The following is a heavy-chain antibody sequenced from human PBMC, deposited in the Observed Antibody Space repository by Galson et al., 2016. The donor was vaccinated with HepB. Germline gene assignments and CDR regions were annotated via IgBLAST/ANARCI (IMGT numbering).Heavy chain of an antibody. CDR3: ARVWNDYSRTDCFDY. Sequence: SVKVSCKASGYTFTDHIMHWVRQDPGQSLEWMGWINADNGNTKYSQKFQDRITITRDTSASTAYMELKSLRSEDTAVYYCARVWNDYSRTDCFDYWGRGTLVTVSS. V-gene: IGHV1-3*01. J-gene: IGHJ4*02. CDR1: GYTFTDHI. CDR2: INADNGNT. D-gene: IGHD4/OR15-4a*01.